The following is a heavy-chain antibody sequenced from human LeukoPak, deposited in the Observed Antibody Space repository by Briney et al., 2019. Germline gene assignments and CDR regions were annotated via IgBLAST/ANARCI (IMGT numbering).Heavy chain of an antibody. CDR1: GYTLTELS. J-gene: IGHJ1*01. CDR3: ATDKRQYNILTAYFKAEYFQY. CDR2: FDREDAER. D-gene: IGHD3-9*01. V-gene: IGHV1-24*01. Sequence: ASVKVSCKVSGYTLTELSIHWMRQAPGKGLEWMGGFDREDAERIYAQRLQGRVTMTEDPSTDTAYMELSSLRSEDTAVYYCATDKRQYNILTAYFKAEYFQYWGQGTLVTVSA.